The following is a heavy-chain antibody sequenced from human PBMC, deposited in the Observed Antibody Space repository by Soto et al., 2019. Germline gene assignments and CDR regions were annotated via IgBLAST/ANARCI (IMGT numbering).Heavy chain of an antibody. CDR1: GGTFSGYA. J-gene: IGHJ4*02. CDR2: IIPIFGTA. Sequence: SVKVSCKASGGTFSGYAISWVRQAPGQGLEWMGGIIPIFGTANYAQKFQGRVTITADESTSTAYMELSSLRSEDTAVYYCARSPYDSSGSFDYWGQGTLVTVSS. V-gene: IGHV1-69*13. CDR3: ARSPYDSSGSFDY. D-gene: IGHD3-22*01.